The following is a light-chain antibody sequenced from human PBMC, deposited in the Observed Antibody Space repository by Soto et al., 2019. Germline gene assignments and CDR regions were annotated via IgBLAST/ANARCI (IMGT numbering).Light chain of an antibody. CDR1: RSISSSH. V-gene: IGKV3-20*01. CDR3: QQYSSSPA. Sequence: EMVLTKSPGTLSLAPGEGATLSCRSSRSISSSHLAWYQQKPGQTPSLLIYATSIRATDIPDRFSGSGSGTDFTLTSSRLDAEDAAVFYCQQYSSSPAFGQGTRLVIK. J-gene: IGKJ5*01. CDR2: ATS.